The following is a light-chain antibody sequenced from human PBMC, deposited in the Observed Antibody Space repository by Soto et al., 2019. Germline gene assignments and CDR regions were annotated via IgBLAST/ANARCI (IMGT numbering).Light chain of an antibody. Sequence: ELVLTRAPATLSLSPGEKATVSCRASQSVSSYLAWYQQKPGQAPRLLIYDASNRATGIPARFSGSGSGTDFTLTISSLEPEDFAVYYCQQRSNWPTFGQGTRLEI. CDR2: DAS. CDR3: QQRSNWPT. V-gene: IGKV3-11*01. J-gene: IGKJ5*01. CDR1: QSVSSY.